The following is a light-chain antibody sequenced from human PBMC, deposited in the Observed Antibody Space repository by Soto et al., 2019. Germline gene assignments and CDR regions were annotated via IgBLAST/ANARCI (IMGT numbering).Light chain of an antibody. V-gene: IGKV1-5*03. CDR2: KAS. Sequence: DIQMTQSPPTLSASVGDRVTITCRASPGISNWLALYQQKPGKAPNLLIYKASNLESGVPSRFSGSGSGTEFTLTISSLQPDDFATYYCQQYNTYPYTFGQGTKLEI. CDR3: QQYNTYPYT. CDR1: PGISNW. J-gene: IGKJ2*01.